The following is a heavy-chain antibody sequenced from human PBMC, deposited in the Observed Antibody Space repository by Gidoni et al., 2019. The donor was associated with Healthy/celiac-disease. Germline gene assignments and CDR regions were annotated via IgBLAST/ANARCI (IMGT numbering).Heavy chain of an antibody. CDR1: GGSISSGGYY. CDR2: IYYSGST. Sequence: QVQLQESGPGLVKPSQTLSLTCTVSGGSISSGGYYWGWSRQHPGKGLEWIGYIYYSGSTYYNPSLKSRVTISVDTSKNQFSLKLSSVTAADTAVYYCAREKQRWPDAFDIWGQGTMVTVSS. D-gene: IGHD4-17*01. CDR3: AREKQRWPDAFDI. J-gene: IGHJ3*02. V-gene: IGHV4-31*03.